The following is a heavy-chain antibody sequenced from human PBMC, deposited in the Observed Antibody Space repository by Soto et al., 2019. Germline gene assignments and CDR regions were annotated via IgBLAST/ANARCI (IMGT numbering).Heavy chain of an antibody. Sequence: SETLSLTCAVYGGSFSGYYWSWIRQPPGKGLEWIGEINHSGSTNYNPSLKSRVTISVDTSKNQFSLKLSSVTAADTAVYYCARSPVTNHYYYYMDVWGKGTTVTVSS. D-gene: IGHD4-17*01. CDR2: INHSGST. CDR1: GGSFSGYY. V-gene: IGHV4-34*01. J-gene: IGHJ6*03. CDR3: ARSPVTNHYYYYMDV.